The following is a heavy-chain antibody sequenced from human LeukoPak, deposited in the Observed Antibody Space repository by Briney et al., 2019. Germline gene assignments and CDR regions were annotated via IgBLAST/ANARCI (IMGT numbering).Heavy chain of an antibody. CDR2: IYTSGST. CDR3: ARDLRPGYCSSTSCYSRGELDY. D-gene: IGHD2-2*03. Sequence: TSQTLSLTCTVSGGSISSGSYYWSWIRQPAGKGLEWIGRIYTSGSTNYNPSLKSRVTISVDTSKNQFSLKLSSVTAADTAVYYCARDLRPGYCSSTSCYSRGELDYWGQGTLVTVSS. CDR1: GGSISSGSYY. J-gene: IGHJ4*02. V-gene: IGHV4-61*02.